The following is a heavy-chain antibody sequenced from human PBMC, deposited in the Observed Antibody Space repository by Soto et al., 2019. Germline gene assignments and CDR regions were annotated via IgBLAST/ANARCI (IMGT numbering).Heavy chain of an antibody. V-gene: IGHV1-18*01. D-gene: IGHD3-10*01. CDR1: GYTFTSYG. CDR3: ASITMVRGAPGYFDY. J-gene: IGHJ4*02. Sequence: ASVKVSCQASGYTFTSYGISWVRQAPGQGLEWMGWISAYNGNTNYAQKLQGRVTMTTDTSTSTAYMELRSLRSDDTAVYYCASITMVRGAPGYFDYWGQGTLVTVSS. CDR2: ISAYNGNT.